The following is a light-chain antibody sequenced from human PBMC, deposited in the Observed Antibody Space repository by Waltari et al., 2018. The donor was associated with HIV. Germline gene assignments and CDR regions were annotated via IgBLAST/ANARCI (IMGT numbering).Light chain of an antibody. CDR3: CSYAGSYTLV. V-gene: IGLV2-11*01. CDR1: SSDVGVYNY. J-gene: IGLJ2*01. CDR2: DVS. Sequence: SALTQPRSVSGSPGQSVTISCTGTSSDVGVYNYVSWYQQHPGKAPKLMIYDVSKRPSGVPDRFSGSKSGNTASLTISGLQAEDEADYYCCSYAGSYTLVFGGGTKLTVL.